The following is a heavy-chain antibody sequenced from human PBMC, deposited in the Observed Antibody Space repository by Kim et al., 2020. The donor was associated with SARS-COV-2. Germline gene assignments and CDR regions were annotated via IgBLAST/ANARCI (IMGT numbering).Heavy chain of an antibody. CDR3: TTDWGLFLAYYYDSSGYYLFDY. CDR1: GFTFSNAW. V-gene: IGHV3-15*01. Sequence: GGSLRLSCAASGFTFSNAWMSWVRQAPGKGLEWVGRIKSKTDGGTTDYSAPVKCRFTISRDDSKNTLYLHMNSLKTEDTAVYYCTTDWGLFLAYYYDSSGYYLFDYWGQGTLVTVSS. CDR2: IKSKTDGGTT. J-gene: IGHJ4*02. D-gene: IGHD3-22*01.